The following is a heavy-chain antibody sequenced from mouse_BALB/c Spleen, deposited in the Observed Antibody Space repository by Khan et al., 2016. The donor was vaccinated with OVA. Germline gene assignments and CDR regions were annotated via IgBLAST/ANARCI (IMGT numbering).Heavy chain of an antibody. J-gene: IGHJ3*01. D-gene: IGHD4-1*01. CDR1: GFTFSPYS. CDR3: ATHLTGSFAY. Sequence: VQLKESGGDLVKSGGSLKLSCAASGFTFSPYSMSWVRQTPDKRLEWVATISSDGDYTYYPDSVKGRFNISRDNAKNTLYLQMSTLKSDDTAMCYCATHLTGSFAYWGQGTLVTVSA. CDR2: ISSDGDYT. V-gene: IGHV5-6*01.